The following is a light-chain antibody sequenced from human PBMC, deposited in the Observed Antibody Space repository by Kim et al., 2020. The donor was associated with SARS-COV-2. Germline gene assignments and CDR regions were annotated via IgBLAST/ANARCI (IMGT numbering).Light chain of an antibody. CDR2: SND. V-gene: IGLV1-44*01. CDR1: SSNIGSNS. Sequence: ELTQPPSASGPPGQRVTISCSGSSSNIGSNSVSWYQQLPATAPKLLIYSNDQRPSGVPDRFSGSKSGTSASLAISGLQAEAEADYYCAAWDDIVFYVF. J-gene: IGLJ1*01. CDR3: AAWDDIVFYV.